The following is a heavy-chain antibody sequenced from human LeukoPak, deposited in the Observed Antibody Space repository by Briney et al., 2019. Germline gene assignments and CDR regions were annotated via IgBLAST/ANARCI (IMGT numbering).Heavy chain of an antibody. CDR2: IFRSGII. D-gene: IGHD6-13*01. CDR3: AREGCSSRNFDY. V-gene: IGHV4-4*07. CDR1: GASISSDF. J-gene: IGHJ4*02. Sequence: SETLSLTCNVSGASISSDFWSWIRQPAGKGLEWVGRIFRSGIINYNPSLKSRLTMSVDTAKNQFSLNLSSVTAADTAVYYCAREGCSSRNFDYWGQGTLVTVSS.